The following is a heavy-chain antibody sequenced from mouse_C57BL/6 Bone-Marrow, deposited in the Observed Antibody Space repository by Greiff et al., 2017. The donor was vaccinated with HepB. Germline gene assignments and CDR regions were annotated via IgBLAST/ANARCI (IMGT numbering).Heavy chain of an antibody. CDR2: IDPSDSYT. CDR1: GYTFTSYW. J-gene: IGHJ3*01. Sequence: QVQLQQPGAELVKPGASVKLSCKASGYTFTSYWMQWVKQRPGQGLEWIGEIDPSDSYTNYNQKFKGKATLPVDTSSSTAYMQLSSLTSGDSAVYYCARYYGFAYWGQGTLVTVSA. CDR3: ARYYGFAY. D-gene: IGHD1-1*01. V-gene: IGHV1-50*01.